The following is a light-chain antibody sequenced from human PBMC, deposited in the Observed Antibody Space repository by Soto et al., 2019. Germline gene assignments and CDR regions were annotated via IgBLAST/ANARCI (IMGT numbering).Light chain of an antibody. J-gene: IGKJ1*01. V-gene: IGKV3D-15*01. Sequence: EIVLTQSPGTLSLSPGDRATLSCMASQSVSRSYLGWYQQKPGQAPRLLIYDASNRATAIPARFSGSGSGTEFTLTISSLQSEDFAVYYCQQYNNWPPTWTFGQGTKVDIK. CDR1: QSVSRSY. CDR3: QQYNNWPPTWT. CDR2: DAS.